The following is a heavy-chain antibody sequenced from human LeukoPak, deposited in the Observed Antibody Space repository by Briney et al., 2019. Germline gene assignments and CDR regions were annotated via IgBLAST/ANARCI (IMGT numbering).Heavy chain of an antibody. CDR3: ARGPHYYGSGSYPRGYYYGMDV. V-gene: IGHV4-34*01. J-gene: IGHJ6*02. CDR2: INHSGST. Sequence: SETLSLTCAVYGGSFSGYYWSWIRQPPGKGLEWIGEINHSGSTNYNPSLKSRVTISVDTSKNQFSLKLSSATAADTAVYYCARGPHYYGSGSYPRGYYYGMDVWGQGTTVTVSS. CDR1: GGSFSGYY. D-gene: IGHD3-10*01.